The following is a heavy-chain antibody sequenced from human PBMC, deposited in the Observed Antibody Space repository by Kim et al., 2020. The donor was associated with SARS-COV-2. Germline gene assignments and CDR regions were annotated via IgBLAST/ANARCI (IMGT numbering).Heavy chain of an antibody. J-gene: IGHJ4*02. V-gene: IGHV1-18*04. CDR3: ARVGDCGGDCYSHDY. D-gene: IGHD2-21*01. CDR1: GYTFTSYG. Sequence: ASVKVSCKASGYTFTSYGISWVRQAPGRGLEWMGWISAYNGNTNYAQKLQGRVTMTTDTSTSTAYMELRSLRSDDTAVYYCARVGDCGGDCYSHDYGGQGTLVTVSS. CDR2: ISAYNGNT.